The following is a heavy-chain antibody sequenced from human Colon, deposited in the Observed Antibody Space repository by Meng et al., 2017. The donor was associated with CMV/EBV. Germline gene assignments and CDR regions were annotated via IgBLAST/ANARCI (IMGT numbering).Heavy chain of an antibody. J-gene: IGHJ6*02. CDR1: GFTVYSNY. CDR3: ARMTNWNYGFHYGMDV. D-gene: IGHD1-7*01. CDR2: IYAGGST. V-gene: IGHV3-66*02. Sequence: GGSLRLSCAVSGFTVYSNYMSWVRQAPGRGLEWVSAIYAGGSTYFADSVKGRFTTSRDNARNTVYLQMNSLRAEDTTVYYCARMTNWNYGFHYGMDVWGQGTTVTVSS.